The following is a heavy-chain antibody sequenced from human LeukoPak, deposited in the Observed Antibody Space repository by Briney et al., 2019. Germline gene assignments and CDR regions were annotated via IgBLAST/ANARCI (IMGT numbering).Heavy chain of an antibody. Sequence: SVKVSCKASGGTFSSYAISWVRQAPGQGLEWMGGIIPIFGTANYAQKFQGRVTITADESTSTAHMELSSLRSEDTAVYYCARGSALLALSFDYWGQGTLVIVSS. J-gene: IGHJ4*02. D-gene: IGHD2-15*01. CDR3: ARGSALLALSFDY. CDR1: GGTFSSYA. V-gene: IGHV1-69*13. CDR2: IIPIFGTA.